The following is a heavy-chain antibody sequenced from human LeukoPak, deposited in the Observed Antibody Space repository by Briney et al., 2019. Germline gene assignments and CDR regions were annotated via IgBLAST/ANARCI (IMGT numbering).Heavy chain of an antibody. D-gene: IGHD3-22*01. CDR1: GGSISSYY. Sequence: SETLSLTCTVSGGSISSYYWSWIRQPAGKGLEWIGRIYTSGSTHYNPSLKSRVTMSVDTSKNQFSLKLSSVTAADTAVYYCARVSVSEYYYDSSGYLEWFDPWGQGTLVTVSS. J-gene: IGHJ5*02. V-gene: IGHV4-4*07. CDR3: ARVSVSEYYYDSSGYLEWFDP. CDR2: IYTSGST.